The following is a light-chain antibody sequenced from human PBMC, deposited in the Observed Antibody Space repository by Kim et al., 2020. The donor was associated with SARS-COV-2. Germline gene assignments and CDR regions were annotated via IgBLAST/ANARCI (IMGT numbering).Light chain of an antibody. V-gene: IGLV3-1*01. CDR1: ELGYKY. CDR2: QDS. Sequence: VPPGQTASITCSGNELGYKYTSWYQQKPGQSPVLVMYQDSKRPSGIPERFSGSNSGNTATLTISGTQAMDEADYYCQAWDSSTAVVFGGGTQLTVL. J-gene: IGLJ2*01. CDR3: QAWDSSTAVV.